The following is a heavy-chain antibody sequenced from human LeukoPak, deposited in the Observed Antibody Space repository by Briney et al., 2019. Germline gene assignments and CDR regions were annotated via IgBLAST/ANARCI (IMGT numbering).Heavy chain of an antibody. Sequence: KPSVTLSLTCTVSGGSISSGYYWGWSRQPPGKGLEWIGSIYHSGSTYYNPSLKSRVTISVDTSKNQFSLKLSSVTAADTAVYYCARFEPAAIRAFDYWGQGTLVTVSS. CDR1: GGSISSGYY. V-gene: IGHV4-38-2*02. CDR2: IYHSGST. CDR3: ARFEPAAIRAFDY. J-gene: IGHJ4*02. D-gene: IGHD2-2*02.